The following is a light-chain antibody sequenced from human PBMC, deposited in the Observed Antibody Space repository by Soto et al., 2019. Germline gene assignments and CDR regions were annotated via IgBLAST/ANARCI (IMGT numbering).Light chain of an antibody. V-gene: IGLV2-14*03. CDR2: EVT. CDR1: SSDVGGYNF. Sequence: QCAPTQPGPVSGSPGQSVAMSCTGTSSDVGGYNFVCWYQQHPGKAPKLMIYEVTSRPSGVSNRFSGSKSGNTASLTISGLQAEDEAEYYCNSYTTSSTLVFGTGTKVTVL. J-gene: IGLJ1*01. CDR3: NSYTTSSTLV.